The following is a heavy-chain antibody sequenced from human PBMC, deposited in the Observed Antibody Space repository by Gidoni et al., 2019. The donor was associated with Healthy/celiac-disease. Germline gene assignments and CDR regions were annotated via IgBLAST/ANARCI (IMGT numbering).Heavy chain of an antibody. V-gene: IGHV4-34*01. CDR1: GGSFSGYY. J-gene: IGHJ5*02. CDR2: IHHSVST. D-gene: IGHD6-13*01. CDR3: ARTATIVAAAGKNWFDP. Sequence: QVQLQQWGAGLLKPSETLSLTCAAYGGSFSGYYWSWIRPPPGKGLEWIGEIHHSVSTNYNPSLKSRVTISVDTSKNQFSLKLSSVTAADTAVYYCARTATIVAAAGKNWFDPWGQGTLVTVSS.